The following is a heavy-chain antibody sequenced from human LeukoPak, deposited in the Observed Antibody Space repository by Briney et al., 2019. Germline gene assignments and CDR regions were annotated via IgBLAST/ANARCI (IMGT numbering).Heavy chain of an antibody. V-gene: IGHV1-2*06. Sequence: ASVKVSCKASGYTSTGYYMHWVRQAPGQGLEWMGRINPNSGGTNFAQRFQGRVTMTRDTSISTAYMELSRLRSDDTAVYYCARDWGAVAGDFDYWGQGTLVTVSS. J-gene: IGHJ4*02. CDR2: INPNSGGT. D-gene: IGHD6-19*01. CDR3: ARDWGAVAGDFDY. CDR1: GYTSTGYY.